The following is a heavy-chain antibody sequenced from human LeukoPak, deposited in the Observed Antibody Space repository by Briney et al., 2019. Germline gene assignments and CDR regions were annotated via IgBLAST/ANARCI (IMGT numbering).Heavy chain of an antibody. J-gene: IGHJ6*03. Sequence: PGSSVKVSCKASGGTFSSYAISWVRQAPGQGLEWMGGIIPIFGTANYAQKFQGRVTITADESTSTAYMELSSLRSEDTAVYYRARDRGVVPAAIGSYYYYMDVWGKGTTVTVSS. CDR2: IIPIFGTA. D-gene: IGHD2-2*01. CDR3: ARDRGVVPAAIGSYYYYMDV. V-gene: IGHV1-69*01. CDR1: GGTFSSYA.